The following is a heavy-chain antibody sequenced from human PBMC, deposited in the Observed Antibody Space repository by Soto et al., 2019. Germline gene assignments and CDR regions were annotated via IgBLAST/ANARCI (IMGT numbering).Heavy chain of an antibody. CDR2: IIPIFGTA. J-gene: IGHJ4*02. D-gene: IGHD3-10*01. CDR3: ARARMGRITMVRGVINDYYFDY. V-gene: IGHV1-69*13. Sequence: VKVSCKASGGTFSSYAISWVRQAPGQGLEWMGGIIPIFGTANYAQKFQGRVTITADESTSTAYMELSSLRSEDTAVYYCARARMGRITMVRGVINDYYFDYWGQGTLVTVSS. CDR1: GGTFSSYA.